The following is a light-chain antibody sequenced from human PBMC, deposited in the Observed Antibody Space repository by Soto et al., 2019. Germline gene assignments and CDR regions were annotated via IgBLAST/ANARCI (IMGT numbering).Light chain of an antibody. V-gene: IGKV3-11*01. CDR1: QSVSSY. J-gene: IGKJ2*01. CDR2: DAS. CDR3: QQRSNWPPMYT. Sequence: EIVLTQSPATLSLSPGERATLSCRASQSVSSYLAWYQQKPGQAPRLLIYDASTRSTGIPARFSGSVYGTDFTLTISSLEHEDFAVYYCQQRSNWPPMYTFGQGTKLEIK.